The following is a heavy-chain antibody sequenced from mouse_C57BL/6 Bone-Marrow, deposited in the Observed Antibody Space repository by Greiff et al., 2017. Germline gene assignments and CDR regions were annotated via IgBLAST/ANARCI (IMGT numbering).Heavy chain of an antibody. V-gene: IGHV14-4*01. J-gene: IGHJ4*01. CDR1: GFNIKDDY. Sequence: SGAELVRPGASVKLSCTASGFNIKDDYMHWVKQRPEQGLEWIGWIDPENGDTEYASKFQGKATITADTSSNTAYLQLSSLTSEDTAVYYCTTDGYYGYYYAMDYWGQGTSVTVSS. D-gene: IGHD2-3*01. CDR3: TTDGYYGYYYAMDY. CDR2: IDPENGDT.